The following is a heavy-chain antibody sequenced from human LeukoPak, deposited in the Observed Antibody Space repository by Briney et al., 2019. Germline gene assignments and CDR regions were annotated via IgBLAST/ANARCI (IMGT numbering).Heavy chain of an antibody. D-gene: IGHD1-1*01. CDR2: ISYDGSNK. J-gene: IGHJ4*02. V-gene: IGHV3-30*18. CDR3: AKGVYMDY. CDR1: GFTFSSYG. Sequence: GGSLRLSCAASGFTFSSYGMHWVRQAPGKGLEWVAVISYDGSNKYYADSVKGRFTISRDNSKNTLYLQMNSLRAEGTAVYYCAKGVYMDYWGQGTLVTVSS.